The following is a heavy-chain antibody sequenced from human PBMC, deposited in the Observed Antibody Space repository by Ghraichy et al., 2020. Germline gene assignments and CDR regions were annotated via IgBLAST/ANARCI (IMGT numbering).Heavy chain of an antibody. CDR2: ISGSGNSL. D-gene: IGHD2-2*01. J-gene: IGHJ4*02. Sequence: GGSLRISCTASGFTFSGSPMSWVRRAPGKGLEWVSAISGSGNSLYYADTVKGRFTISRDNPANTLFLDMSSLRVEDSAIYYCATDDASLESWGQGTLVTVSS. V-gene: IGHV3-23*01. CDR1: GFTFSGSP. CDR3: ATDDASLES.